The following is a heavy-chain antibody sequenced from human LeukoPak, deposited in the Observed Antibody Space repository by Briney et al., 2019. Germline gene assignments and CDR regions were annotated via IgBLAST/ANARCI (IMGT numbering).Heavy chain of an antibody. CDR2: IYYSGST. J-gene: IGHJ4*02. CDR3: ARHQYYFDRSGHYTDY. V-gene: IGHV4-39*01. D-gene: IGHD3-22*01. CDR1: GCSISSSSYY. Sequence: PSETLSLTCTGSGCSISSSSYYWGCIRQPPGKGLEWIASIYYSGSTYFNRSLNSRVTISVDTSKNQFSLKLRSVTAADTAVYYCARHQYYFDRSGHYTDYWGQGALVTVSS.